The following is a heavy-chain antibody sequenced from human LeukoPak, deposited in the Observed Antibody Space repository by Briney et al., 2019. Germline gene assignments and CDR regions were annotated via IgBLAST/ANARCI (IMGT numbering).Heavy chain of an antibody. CDR2: INSDGSST. Sequence: GGSLRLSCAASGFTFSSYWMHWVRQAPGKGLVWVSRINSDGSSTSYADSVKGRFTISRDNAKNTLYLQMNRLRAEDTAVYYCARGSSHTPRVVDYWGQGTLVTVSS. CDR1: GFTFSSYW. V-gene: IGHV3-74*01. CDR3: ARGSSHTPRVVDY. J-gene: IGHJ4*02. D-gene: IGHD5-18*01.